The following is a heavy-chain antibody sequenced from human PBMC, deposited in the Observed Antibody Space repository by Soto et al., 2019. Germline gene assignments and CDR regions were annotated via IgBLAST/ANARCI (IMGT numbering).Heavy chain of an antibody. CDR1: GFTFSNYA. V-gene: IGHV3-23*01. J-gene: IGHJ4*02. CDR2: ISGSGDSP. Sequence: GGSLRLSCAASGFTFSNYATSWVRQAPGKGLEWVSIISGSGDSPYYADSVKGRFTISRDNSRNTLYLQMNSLRAGDSAKYYCAKEGTSGLYYFDYWGPGTLVTVPQ. D-gene: IGHD6-19*01. CDR3: AKEGTSGLYYFDY.